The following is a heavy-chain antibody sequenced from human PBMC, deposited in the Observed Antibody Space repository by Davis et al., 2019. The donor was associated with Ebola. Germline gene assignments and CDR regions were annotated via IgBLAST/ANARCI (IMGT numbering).Heavy chain of an antibody. Sequence: GESLKISCAASGFTFSGSAMHWVRQASGKGLEWVGRIRSKANSYATAYAASVKGRFTISRDDSKNTAYPQMNSLKTEDTAVYYCTITTVTLDYWGQGTLVTVSS. V-gene: IGHV3-73*01. D-gene: IGHD4-17*01. CDR1: GFTFSGSA. J-gene: IGHJ4*02. CDR3: TITTVTLDY. CDR2: IRSKANSYAT.